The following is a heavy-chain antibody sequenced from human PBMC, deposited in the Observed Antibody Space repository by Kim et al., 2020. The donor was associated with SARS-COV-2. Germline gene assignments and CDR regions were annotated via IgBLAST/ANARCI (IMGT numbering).Heavy chain of an antibody. Sequence: GGSLRLSCAASGFTFNTYGMHWVRQAPGKGLEWVAVISYDGSNKYYADSMKGRFTISRDNSKNTLYLQMNSLRIEDTAVYYCAKSFSGSYFGYGYWGQGTLVTVSS. D-gene: IGHD1-26*01. V-gene: IGHV3-30*18. CDR2: ISYDGSNK. CDR1: GFTFNTYG. J-gene: IGHJ4*02. CDR3: AKSFSGSYFGYGY.